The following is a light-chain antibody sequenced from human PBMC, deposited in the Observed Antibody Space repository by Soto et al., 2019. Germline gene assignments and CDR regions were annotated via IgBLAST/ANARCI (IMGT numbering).Light chain of an antibody. V-gene: IGLV2-14*01. Sequence: QSALTQPASVSGSPGQWITISCTGTSSDIGIFNYVSWYQQHPGKAPKLIIYEVTNRPSGVSDRFSGSKSGSTASLNISGLQADDEADYYCSSYTSSSALGVFGGGTKVTVL. J-gene: IGLJ3*02. CDR3: SSYTSSSALGV. CDR2: EVT. CDR1: SSDIGIFNY.